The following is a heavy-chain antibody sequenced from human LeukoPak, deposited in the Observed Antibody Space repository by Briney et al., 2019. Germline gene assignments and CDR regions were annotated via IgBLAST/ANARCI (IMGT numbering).Heavy chain of an antibody. J-gene: IGHJ6*02. CDR1: GGSISSHY. CDR3: ARTGRNWETGYGMDV. Sequence: SETLSLTCTVSGGSISSHYWSWIRQPPGKGLELMGFIYYSGSTNYNPSLKSRVSISVDTSKNQFSLKLSSVTAADTAVYYCARTGRNWETGYGMDVWGQGTTVTVSS. V-gene: IGHV4-59*11. CDR2: IYYSGST. D-gene: IGHD7-27*01.